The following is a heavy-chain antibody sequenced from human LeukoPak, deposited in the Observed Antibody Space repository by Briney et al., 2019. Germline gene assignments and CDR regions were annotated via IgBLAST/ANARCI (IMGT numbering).Heavy chain of an antibody. CDR1: GFTVSSNY. CDR2: ISGNGGST. CDR3: AKADYYNWFDP. V-gene: IGHV3-23*01. J-gene: IGHJ5*02. Sequence: GGSLRLSCAASGFTVSSNYMSWVRQAPGKGLEWVSAISGNGGSTYYADSVKGRFTISRDNSKNTLYLQMNSLRAEDTAVYYCAKADYYNWFDPWGQGTLVTVSS. D-gene: IGHD2/OR15-2a*01.